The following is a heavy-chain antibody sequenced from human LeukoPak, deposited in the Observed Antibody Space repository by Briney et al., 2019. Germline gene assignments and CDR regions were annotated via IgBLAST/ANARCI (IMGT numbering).Heavy chain of an antibody. V-gene: IGHV3-23*01. Sequence: GGSLRLSCAASGFTFCSYAMSWVRQAPGTGLEWVSGISGSGGSTYYADSVKGWFSISRDNSKNTLYLEMNSLRAEDTAVYYCAKGRGQWLAAINYWGQGTLVTVSS. CDR1: GFTFCSYA. J-gene: IGHJ4*02. CDR2: ISGSGGST. D-gene: IGHD6-19*01. CDR3: AKGRGQWLAAINY.